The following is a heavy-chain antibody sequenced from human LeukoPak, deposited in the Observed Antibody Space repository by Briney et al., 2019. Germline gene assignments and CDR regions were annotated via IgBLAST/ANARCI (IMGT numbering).Heavy chain of an antibody. D-gene: IGHD3-3*01. V-gene: IGHV1-8*01. Sequence: ASVKVSCKASGYTFTSYDINLVRQATGQGLEWMGWMNPNSGNTGYAQKFQGRVTMTRNTSISTAYMELSSLRSEDTAVYYCARGPGDFWSGYWNYYYYMDVWGKGTTVTVSS. J-gene: IGHJ6*03. CDR3: ARGPGDFWSGYWNYYYYMDV. CDR1: GYTFTSYD. CDR2: MNPNSGNT.